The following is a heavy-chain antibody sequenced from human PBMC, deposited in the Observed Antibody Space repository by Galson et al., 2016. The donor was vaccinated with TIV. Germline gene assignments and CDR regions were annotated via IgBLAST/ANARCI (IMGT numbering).Heavy chain of an antibody. CDR3: ARERRFCGNECYLYYYYGMDV. J-gene: IGHJ6*01. V-gene: IGHV3-66*02. CDR1: GFTVSDNY. D-gene: IGHD2-21*01. CDR2: IYTGGST. Sequence: SLRLSCAASGFTVSDNYMTWVRRAPGKGLEWVSMIYTGGSTYYADSVKGRFTISRGNSKNTLYLQMNSLRAEDTAVYYCARERRFCGNECYLYYYYGMDVWGQGTTVTVAS.